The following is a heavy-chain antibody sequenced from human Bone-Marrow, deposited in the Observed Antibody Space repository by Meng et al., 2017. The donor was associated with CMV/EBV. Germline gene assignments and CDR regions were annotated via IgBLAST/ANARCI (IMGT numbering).Heavy chain of an antibody. J-gene: IGHJ3*02. Sequence: ASAKVSCKASGYTFTSYVISWVRQAPGQGLEWMGWISAYNGNTNYAQKLQGRVTMTTDTSTSTAYMELRSLRSDDTAVYYCARDCGSSSPEYSSGWYRGRGAFDIWGQGTMVTVSS. CDR3: ARDCGSSSPEYSSGWYRGRGAFDI. D-gene: IGHD6-19*01. CDR2: ISAYNGNT. V-gene: IGHV1-18*01. CDR1: GYTFTSYV.